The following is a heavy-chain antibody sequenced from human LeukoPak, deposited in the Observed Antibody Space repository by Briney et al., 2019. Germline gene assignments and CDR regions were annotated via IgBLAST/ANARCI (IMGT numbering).Heavy chain of an antibody. CDR1: GGSISSGAYS. CDR2: IYHSGST. Sequence: SETLSLTCAVSGGSISSGAYSWRWLRQPPGKGLEWIGYIYHSGSTYYNPSLNGRVTMSLDRSKKQFSLKVSSVTAADTAVYYCAGLTTTAWYFDLWGRGTLVTVSS. J-gene: IGHJ2*01. CDR3: AGLTTTAWYFDL. D-gene: IGHD1-26*01. V-gene: IGHV4-30-2*01.